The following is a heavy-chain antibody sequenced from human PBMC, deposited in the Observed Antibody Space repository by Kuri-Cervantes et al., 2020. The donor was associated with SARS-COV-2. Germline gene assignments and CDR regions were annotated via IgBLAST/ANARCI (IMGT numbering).Heavy chain of an antibody. V-gene: IGHV1-69*06. CDR3: ARPYCSITTCYDGTFDS. Sequence: SVKVSCKASGGTFSSYAVTWVRQAPGRGLEWMGRIIPLFGTTIYAEKFRGRVTLTADRSTNTAYMELSSLRSEDTAVYYCARPYCSITTCYDGTFDSWGQGTLVTVSS. CDR2: IIPLFGTT. J-gene: IGHJ4*02. D-gene: IGHD2-2*01. CDR1: GGTFSSYA.